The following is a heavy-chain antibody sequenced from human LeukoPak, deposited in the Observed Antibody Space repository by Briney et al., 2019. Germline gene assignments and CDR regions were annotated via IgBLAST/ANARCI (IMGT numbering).Heavy chain of an antibody. Sequence: GESLRLSCAASGFTFDDYAMHWVRQAPGKGLEWVSLISGDGGSTYYADSVKGRFTISRDNAKNSLYLQMNSLRAEDTAVYYCASLSYCSGGSCHHDYWGQGTLVTVSS. V-gene: IGHV3-43*02. CDR2: ISGDGGST. D-gene: IGHD2-15*01. CDR3: ASLSYCSGGSCHHDY. CDR1: GFTFDDYA. J-gene: IGHJ4*02.